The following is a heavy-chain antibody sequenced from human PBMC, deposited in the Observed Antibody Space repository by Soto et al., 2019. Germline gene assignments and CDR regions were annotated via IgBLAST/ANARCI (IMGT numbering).Heavy chain of an antibody. CDR1: GGTFSSYA. V-gene: IGHV1-69*06. J-gene: IGHJ3*02. D-gene: IGHD2-8*01. CDR2: IIPIFGTA. Sequence: SVKVSCKASGGTFSSYAISWVRQAPGQGLEWMGGIIPIFGTANYAQKFQGRVTITADKSTSTAYMELSSLRSEDTAVYYCASQYCTNGVCSYDAFDIWGQGTMVTVSS. CDR3: ASQYCTNGVCSYDAFDI.